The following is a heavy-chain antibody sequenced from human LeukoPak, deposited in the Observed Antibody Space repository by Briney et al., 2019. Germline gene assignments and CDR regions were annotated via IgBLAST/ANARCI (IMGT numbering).Heavy chain of an antibody. J-gene: IGHJ4*02. CDR3: AREVGMTDY. Sequence: PGRSLSLSCAASGFTFSSFAMHWIRQAPGKGLDWVAIISSDASTEYYADSVKGRFTISRDNPKNTLYLQMNSLRAEDTAVYYCAREVGMTDYWGQGTLVTVSS. V-gene: IGHV3-30*03. CDR1: GFTFSSFA. CDR2: ISSDASTE.